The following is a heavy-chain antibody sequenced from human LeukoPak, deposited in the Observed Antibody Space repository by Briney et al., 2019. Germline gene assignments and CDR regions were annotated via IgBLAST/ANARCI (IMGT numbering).Heavy chain of an antibody. CDR2: IFYLGST. CDR1: GGSISSGNYY. J-gene: IGHJ5*02. Sequence: PSETLSLTCTVSGGSISSGNYYWSWIRQPPGKGLEWIGYIFYLGSTYYNPSLKSQVSISVNTFKNQFSLKLTAVTAADTAVYYCARKYPDHWFDPWGQGTLVTVSS. D-gene: IGHD6-6*01. V-gene: IGHV4-30-4*01. CDR3: ARKYPDHWFDP.